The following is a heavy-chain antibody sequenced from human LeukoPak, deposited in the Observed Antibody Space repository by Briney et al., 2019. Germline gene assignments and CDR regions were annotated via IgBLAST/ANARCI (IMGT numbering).Heavy chain of an antibody. CDR1: GFTFDDYA. J-gene: IGHJ6*02. V-gene: IGHV3-9*01. CDR3: AKDAYSSGWYPGYYYYGMDV. Sequence: PGGSLRLSCAASGFTFDDYAMRWVRQAPGKGLEWVSGISWNSGSIGYADSVKGRFTISRDNAKNSLYLQMNSLRAEDTALYYCAKDAYSSGWYPGYYYYGMDVWGQGTLVTVSS. CDR2: ISWNSGSI. D-gene: IGHD6-19*01.